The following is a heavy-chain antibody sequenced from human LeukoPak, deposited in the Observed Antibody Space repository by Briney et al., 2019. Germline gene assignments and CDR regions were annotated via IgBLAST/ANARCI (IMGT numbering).Heavy chain of an antibody. J-gene: IGHJ3*02. CDR3: ARDPAYGGYIHAFDI. Sequence: SQTLSLTCTVSGGSISSGGYYWSWIRQHPGKGLEWIGCIYYSGSTYYNPSLKSRVTISVDTSKNQFSLKLSSVTAADTAVYYCARDPAYGGYIHAFDIWGQGTMVTVSS. CDR2: IYYSGST. CDR1: GGSISSGGYY. D-gene: IGHD5-12*01. V-gene: IGHV4-31*03.